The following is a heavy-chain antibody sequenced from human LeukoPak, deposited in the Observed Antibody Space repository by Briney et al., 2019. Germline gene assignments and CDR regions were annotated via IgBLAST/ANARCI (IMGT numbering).Heavy chain of an antibody. CDR2: INGSGVST. D-gene: IGHD3-10*01. Sequence: AGSLRLSCTASGFTFSSYAMRWVRQAPGKGLQWVSTINGSGVSTSHADSVKGRFTISRDNSKNTLYLQMNTLRAEDTAVYYCAKVDGSGKYFDYWGQGTLVTVSS. V-gene: IGHV3-23*01. J-gene: IGHJ4*02. CDR1: GFTFSSYA. CDR3: AKVDGSGKYFDY.